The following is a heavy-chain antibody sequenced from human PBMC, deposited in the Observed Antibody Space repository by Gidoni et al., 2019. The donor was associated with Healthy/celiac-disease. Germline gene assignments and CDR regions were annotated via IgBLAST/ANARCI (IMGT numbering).Heavy chain of an antibody. V-gene: IGHV3-66*01. Sequence: CAASGFTVSSNYMSWVRQAPGKGLEWVSVIYSGGSTYYADSVKGRFTISRDNSKNTLYHQMNSLRAEDTAVYYCARDLYGDYGLIWYFDLWGRGTLVTVSS. J-gene: IGHJ2*01. CDR2: IYSGGST. CDR3: ARDLYGDYGLIWYFDL. D-gene: IGHD4-17*01. CDR1: GFTVSSNY.